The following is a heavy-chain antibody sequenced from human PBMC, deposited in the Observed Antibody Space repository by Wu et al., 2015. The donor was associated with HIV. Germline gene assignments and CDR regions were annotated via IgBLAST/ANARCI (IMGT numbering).Heavy chain of an antibody. D-gene: IGHD3-9*01. CDR1: GGTFSSFA. CDR2: IIPVYGAT. V-gene: IGHV1-69*05. Sequence: QVQLVQSGAEVKKPGSSVKVSCKASGGTFSSFAFSWVRQAPGQGLEWMGGIIPVYGATNYVQKFQGRVTITTDESTSTVYMELSSLRSEDTAVYYCARDMALRYSDYYYGMDVWGQGTMIIVSS. CDR3: ARDMALRYSDYYYGMDV. J-gene: IGHJ6*02.